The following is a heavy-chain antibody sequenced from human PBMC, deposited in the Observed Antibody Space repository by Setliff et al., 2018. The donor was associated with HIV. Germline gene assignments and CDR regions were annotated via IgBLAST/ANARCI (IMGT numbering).Heavy chain of an antibody. CDR1: GFSFSSYG. D-gene: IGHD3-10*01. V-gene: IGHV3-48*03. CDR3: ARARGSVGYYGSGTMYHMDV. Sequence: GVLILSCAASGFSFSSYGMNWVRQAPGKGLEWVSYISSTSSNIYYVDSVKGRFTISRDNAKNSMYLQMNSLRVEDTATYYCARARGSVGYYGSGTMYHMDVWGKGTTVTVSS. J-gene: IGHJ6*03. CDR2: ISSTSSNI.